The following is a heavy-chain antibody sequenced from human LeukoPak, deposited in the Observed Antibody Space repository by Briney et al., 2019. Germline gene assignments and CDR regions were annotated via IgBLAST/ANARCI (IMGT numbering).Heavy chain of an antibody. D-gene: IGHD6-13*01. Sequence: GASVKVSCKASGYTFTSDYMHWVRHAPGQGLEWMGIINTSGGSTSYAQKFQGRVTMTRDTSTSTVYMELSSLRSEDTAVYYCARPGRIAAAMGVYNWFDPWGQGTLVTVSS. CDR1: GYTFTSDY. J-gene: IGHJ5*02. CDR2: INTSGGST. V-gene: IGHV1-46*01. CDR3: ARPGRIAAAMGVYNWFDP.